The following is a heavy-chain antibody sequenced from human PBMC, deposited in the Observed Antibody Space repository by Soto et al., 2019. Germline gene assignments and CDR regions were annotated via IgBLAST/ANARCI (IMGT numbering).Heavy chain of an antibody. V-gene: IGHV1-2*04. Sequence: ASVKVSCKASGYTFTGYYMNWGRQAPGQGLEWMGWINPNSGGTNYAQKFQGWVTMTRDTSISTAYMELSRLRYDDTAVYYCARADNSYYFDYWGQGTLVTVSS. CDR1: GYTFTGYY. D-gene: IGHD2-15*01. CDR3: ARADNSYYFDY. CDR2: INPNSGGT. J-gene: IGHJ4*02.